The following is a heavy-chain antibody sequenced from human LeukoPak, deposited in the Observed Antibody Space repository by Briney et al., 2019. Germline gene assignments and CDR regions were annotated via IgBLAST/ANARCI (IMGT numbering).Heavy chain of an antibody. J-gene: IGHJ5*02. CDR2: IYTSGST. CDR3: ARDERDFWSGYYNWFDP. D-gene: IGHD3-3*01. CDR1: GGSISSYY. V-gene: IGHV4-4*07. Sequence: MPSETLSLTCTVSGGSISSYYWSWIRQPAGKGLEWIGRIYTSGSTNYNPSLKSRVTMSVDTSKNQFSLKLSSVTAADTAVYYCARDERDFWSGYYNWFDPWGQGTLVTVSS.